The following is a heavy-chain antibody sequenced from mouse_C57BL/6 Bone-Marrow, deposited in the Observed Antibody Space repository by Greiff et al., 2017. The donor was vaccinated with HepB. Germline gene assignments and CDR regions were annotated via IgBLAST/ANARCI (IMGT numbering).Heavy chain of an antibody. CDR1: GFSLTSYG. J-gene: IGHJ4*01. D-gene: IGHD2-4*01. CDR3: ATPMITTLDYYAMDY. V-gene: IGHV2-5*01. CDR2: IWRGGST. Sequence: QVQLQHSGPGLVQPSQSLSITCTVSGFSLTSYGVHWVRQSPGKGLEWLGVIWRGGSTDYNAAFMSRLSITKDNSKSQVFFKMNSLQADDTAIYYCATPMITTLDYYAMDYWGQGTSVTVSS.